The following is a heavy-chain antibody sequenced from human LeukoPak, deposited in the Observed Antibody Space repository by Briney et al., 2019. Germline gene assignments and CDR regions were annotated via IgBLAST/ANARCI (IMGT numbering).Heavy chain of an antibody. CDR1: GFTFSSDA. Sequence: GGSLRLSCAASGFTFSSDAMHWVRQAPGKGLEWVAVISYDGSNKYYADSVKGRFTISRDNSKNTLYLQMNSLRAEDTAVCYCAREDGYYFDYWGQGTLVTVSS. CDR3: AREDGYYFDY. V-gene: IGHV3-30*04. J-gene: IGHJ4*02. CDR2: ISYDGSNK.